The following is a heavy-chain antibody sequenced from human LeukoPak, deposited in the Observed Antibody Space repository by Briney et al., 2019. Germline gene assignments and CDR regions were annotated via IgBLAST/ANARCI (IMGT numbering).Heavy chain of an antibody. Sequence: GGSLRLSCAASGFTFSSYSMNWVRQAPGKGLEWVSSISSSSSYIYYADSVKGRFTISRDNAKNSLYLQMNSLRAEDTAVYYCVRSITIFGVVISNAFDIWGQGTMVTVSS. J-gene: IGHJ3*02. CDR3: VRSITIFGVVISNAFDI. V-gene: IGHV3-21*01. CDR2: ISSSSSYI. CDR1: GFTFSSYS. D-gene: IGHD3-3*01.